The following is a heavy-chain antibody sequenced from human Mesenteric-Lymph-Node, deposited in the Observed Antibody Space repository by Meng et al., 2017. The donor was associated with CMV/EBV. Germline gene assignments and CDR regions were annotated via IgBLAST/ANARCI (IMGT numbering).Heavy chain of an antibody. D-gene: IGHD3-22*01. Sequence: YQRGSIRQSPGKGLEWIGTVYYTGRTYYIPSLKSRLTISADTSKNQLSLKLTSVTAADTAVYFCARHVWTFYHDSSAYYYGYYFDYWGQGTLVTVSS. CDR3: ARHVWTFYHDSSAYYYGYYFDY. CDR2: VYYTGRT. J-gene: IGHJ4*02. V-gene: IGHV4-39*01. CDR1: YQ.